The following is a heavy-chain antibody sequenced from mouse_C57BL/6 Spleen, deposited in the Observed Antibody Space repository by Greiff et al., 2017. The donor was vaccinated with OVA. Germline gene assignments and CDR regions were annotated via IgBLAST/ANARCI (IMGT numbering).Heavy chain of an antibody. V-gene: IGHV1-39*01. CDR1: GYSFTDYN. Sequence: VQLKQSGPELVKPGASVKISCKASGYSFTDYNMNWVKQSNGKSLEWIGVINPNYGTTSYNQKFKGKATLTVDQSSSTAYMQLNSLTSEDSAVYYCAKDYGSSPHWYFDVWGTGTTVTVSS. CDR3: AKDYGSSPHWYFDV. J-gene: IGHJ1*03. D-gene: IGHD1-1*01. CDR2: INPNYGTT.